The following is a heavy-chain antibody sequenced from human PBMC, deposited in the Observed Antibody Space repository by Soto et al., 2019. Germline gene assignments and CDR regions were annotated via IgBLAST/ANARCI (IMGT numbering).Heavy chain of an antibody. Sequence: EVQLVESGGGLVKPGGSLRLSCAASGFSFSNYTLNWVRQATGKGLEWVSSISRSSGNIYYADSVKGRFTISRDNAKNSLYLQMYSLRAEDTAVYYCARDLKVAGTNSYYYYGMDVWGHGTTVTVSS. CDR2: ISRSSGNI. V-gene: IGHV3-21*01. J-gene: IGHJ6*02. CDR3: ARDLKVAGTNSYYYYGMDV. CDR1: GFSFSNYT. D-gene: IGHD6-19*01.